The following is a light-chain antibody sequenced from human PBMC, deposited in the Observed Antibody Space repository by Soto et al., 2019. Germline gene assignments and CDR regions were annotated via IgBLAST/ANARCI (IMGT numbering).Light chain of an antibody. CDR1: SGDIGGYDY. V-gene: IGLV2-8*01. J-gene: IGLJ1*01. CDR2: GVT. CDR3: SSYAGSINPYV. Sequence: QSALTQPPSASGSPGQSVTISCTGTSGDIGGYDYVSWYQQHPGKAPKLMIYGVTKRPLGVPDRFSGSKSGNTASLTVSGLQAEDEADYYCSSYAGSINPYVFGTGTKLTVL.